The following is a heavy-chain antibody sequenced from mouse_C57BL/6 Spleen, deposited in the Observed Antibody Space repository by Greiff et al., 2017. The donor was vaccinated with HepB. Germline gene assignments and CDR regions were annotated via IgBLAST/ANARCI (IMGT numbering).Heavy chain of an antibody. CDR2: ISDGGSYT. D-gene: IGHD1-1*01. Sequence: DVKLVESGGGLVKPGGSLKLSCAASGFTFSSYAMSWVRQTPEKRLEWVATISDGGSYTYYPDNVKGRFTISRDNAKNNLYLQMSHLKSEDTAMYYCARDQITTVVAYYAMDYWGQGTSVTVSS. CDR3: ARDQITTVVAYYAMDY. CDR1: GFTFSSYA. V-gene: IGHV5-4*01. J-gene: IGHJ4*01.